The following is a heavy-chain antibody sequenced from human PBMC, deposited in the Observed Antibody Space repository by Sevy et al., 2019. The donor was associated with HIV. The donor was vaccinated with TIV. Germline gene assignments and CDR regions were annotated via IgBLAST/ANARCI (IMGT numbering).Heavy chain of an antibody. CDR1: GYTFTSYA. CDR3: ARDYFGSGTFYNGNFFDY. D-gene: IGHD3-10*01. J-gene: IGHJ4*02. Sequence: ASVKVSCKASGYTFTSYAFHWVRQAPGQRLERMGWINAGNGNTKYSEKFQGRVTITRDTSASTAYMELSSLRSEDTAVYYCARDYFGSGTFYNGNFFDYWGQGTLVTVSS. V-gene: IGHV1-3*01. CDR2: INAGNGNT.